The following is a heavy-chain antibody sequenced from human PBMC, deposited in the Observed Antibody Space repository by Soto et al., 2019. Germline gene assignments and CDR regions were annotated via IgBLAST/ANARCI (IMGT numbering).Heavy chain of an antibody. J-gene: IGHJ6*02. V-gene: IGHV3-33*01. CDR2: IWYDGSNK. CDR3: ARCSGYSGYYYGMDV. D-gene: IGHD5-12*01. CDR1: GFTFSSDG. Sequence: PGGSLRLTCAASGFTFSSDGMHWVRQAPGKGLEWVAVIWYDGSNKYYADSVKGRFTISRDNSKNTLYLQMNSLRAEDTAVYYCARCSGYSGYYYGMDVWGQGTTVTVSS.